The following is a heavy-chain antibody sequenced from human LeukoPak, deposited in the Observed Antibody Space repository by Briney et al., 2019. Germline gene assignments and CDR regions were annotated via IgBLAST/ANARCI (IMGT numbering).Heavy chain of an antibody. CDR1: GFTFSSYA. Sequence: GGSLRLSCAASGFTFSSYAMSWVRQAPGKGLEWVSSISNSGGRTFYTDSVKGRFTISRDNSKITLYLQMNGLRAEDTAVYYCSRSAYYDGSGNYYDYWGQGTLVTVSS. CDR2: ISNSGGRT. CDR3: SRSAYYDGSGNYYDY. V-gene: IGHV3-23*01. D-gene: IGHD3-22*01. J-gene: IGHJ4*02.